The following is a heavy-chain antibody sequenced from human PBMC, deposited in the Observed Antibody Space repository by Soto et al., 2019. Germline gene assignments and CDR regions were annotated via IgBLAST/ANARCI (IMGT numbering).Heavy chain of an antibody. CDR1: GYTFNNYG. CDR2: ISVYNGNK. Sequence: QLVQSGGEVKEPGASVQVSCKASGYTFNNYGITWVRQAPGQGLEWLGWISVYNGNKNYAKKVQGRVSMTADTSTSTAHMELRSLQSDDTAVYYCARVAITLIRGLNVDFYSMDVWGQGTTVTVSS. V-gene: IGHV1-18*01. J-gene: IGHJ6*02. CDR3: ARVAITLIRGLNVDFYSMDV. D-gene: IGHD3-10*01.